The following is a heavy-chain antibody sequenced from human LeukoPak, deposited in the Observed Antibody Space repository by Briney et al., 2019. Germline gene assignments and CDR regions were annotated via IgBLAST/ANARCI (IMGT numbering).Heavy chain of an antibody. Sequence: SETLSLTCTVSGGPISSSRYYWGWIRQPPGKGLEWIGSIYYSGSTDYKQSLKSRVTISVDTSKNQFSLKLSSVTAADTAVYYCARRHRGYSYGYGDYWGQGTLVTVSS. CDR3: ARRHRGYSYGYGDY. CDR2: IYYSGST. V-gene: IGHV4-39*01. CDR1: GGPISSSRYY. D-gene: IGHD5-18*01. J-gene: IGHJ4*02.